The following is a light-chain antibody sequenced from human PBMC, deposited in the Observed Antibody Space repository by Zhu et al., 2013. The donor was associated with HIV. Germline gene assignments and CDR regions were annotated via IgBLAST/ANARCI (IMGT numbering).Light chain of an antibody. Sequence: IVMTQSPDSLAVSLGERATVNCRSSRSILFNSDNRNYLAWYQQKPGQPLKLLIYWASTRESGVPDRFSGSGSGTDFTLTISSLQAEDVAVYYCQQYYSTPQTFGQGTKLEI. CDR2: WAS. CDR1: RSILFNSDNRNY. V-gene: IGKV4-1*01. J-gene: IGKJ2*01. CDR3: QQYYSTPQT.